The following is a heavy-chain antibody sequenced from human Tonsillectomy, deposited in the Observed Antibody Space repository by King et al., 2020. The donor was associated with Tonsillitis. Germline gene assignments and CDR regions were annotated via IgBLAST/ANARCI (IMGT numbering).Heavy chain of an antibody. Sequence: ITLKESGPTLVKPTQTLTPTCTFSGFSLSTSGVGVGWIRQPPGKALEWLALIYWNDDKRYSPSLKSRLTITKDTSKNQVVLTMTNMDPVDTATYYCAHRPSSGWFDYWGQGTLVTVSS. J-gene: IGHJ4*02. CDR1: GFSLSTSGVG. V-gene: IGHV2-5*01. CDR3: AHRPSSGWFDY. CDR2: IYWNDDK. D-gene: IGHD6-19*01.